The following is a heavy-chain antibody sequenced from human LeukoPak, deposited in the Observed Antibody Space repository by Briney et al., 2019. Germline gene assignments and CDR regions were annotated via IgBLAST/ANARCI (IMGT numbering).Heavy chain of an antibody. CDR2: IYYSGST. CDR3: ARADEYQLLSV. CDR1: GGSISGSSYY. D-gene: IGHD2-2*01. V-gene: IGHV4-39*02. J-gene: IGHJ4*02. Sequence: SETLSLTCTVSGGSISGSSYYWGWIRQPPGKGLEWIGSIYYSGSTYYNPSLKSRVTISVDTSKNQFSLKLNSVTATDTAVYYCARADEYQLLSVWGQGTLVTVSS.